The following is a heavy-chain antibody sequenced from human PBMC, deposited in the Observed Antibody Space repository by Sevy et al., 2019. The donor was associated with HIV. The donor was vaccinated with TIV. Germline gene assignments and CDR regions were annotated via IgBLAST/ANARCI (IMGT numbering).Heavy chain of an antibody. CDR3: ARDARGDGGLPDY. J-gene: IGHJ4*02. D-gene: IGHD3-16*01. CDR1: GFNFSTYD. CDR2: ISSDVIGK. V-gene: IGHV3-30*09. Sequence: GGSLRLSCSVSGFNFSTYDMHWVRQAPGKGLEWVAVISSDVIGKYYGASVRGRFAISRDNSNNTLSLQMNSLRIEDTAVYYCARDARGDGGLPDYGGQGTRVTVS.